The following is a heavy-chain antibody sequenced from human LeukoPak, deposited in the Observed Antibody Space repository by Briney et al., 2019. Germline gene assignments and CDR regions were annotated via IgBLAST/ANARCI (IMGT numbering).Heavy chain of an antibody. CDR3: ARREGYCSSTSCPYYYYGMDV. Sequence: ASVKVSCTASGYTFTSYYMHWVRQAPGLGLEWMGIINPSGGSTSYAQKFQGRVTMTRDTSTSTVYMELSSLRSEDTAVYYCARREGYCSSTSCPYYYYGMDVWGQGTTVTVSS. D-gene: IGHD2-2*01. CDR1: GYTFTSYY. V-gene: IGHV1-46*01. J-gene: IGHJ6*02. CDR2: INPSGGST.